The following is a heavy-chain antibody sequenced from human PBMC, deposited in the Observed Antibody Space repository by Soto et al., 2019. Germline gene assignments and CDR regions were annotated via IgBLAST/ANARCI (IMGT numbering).Heavy chain of an antibody. J-gene: IGHJ3*02. V-gene: IGHV1-69*13. CDR2: IIPIFGTA. CDR3: ARRKSSSSDAFDI. Sequence: ASVKVSCKASGGTFSSYAISWVRQAPGQGLEWMGGIIPIFGTANYAQEFQGRVTITADESTSTAYMELSSLRSEDTAVYYCARRKSSSSDAFDIWGEGTMVTVSS. CDR1: GGTFSSYA. D-gene: IGHD6-6*01.